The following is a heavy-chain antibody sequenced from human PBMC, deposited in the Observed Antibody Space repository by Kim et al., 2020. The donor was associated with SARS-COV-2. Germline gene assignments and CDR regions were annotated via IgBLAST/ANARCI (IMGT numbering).Heavy chain of an antibody. Sequence: GESLKISCKGSGYSFTSYWISWVRQMPGKGLEWMGRIDPSDSYTNYSPSFQGHVTISADKSISTAYLQWSSLKASDTAMYYCARGNPVAGSSSWYSFDYWGQGTLVTVSS. CDR1: GYSFTSYW. D-gene: IGHD6-13*01. CDR3: ARGNPVAGSSSWYSFDY. V-gene: IGHV5-10-1*01. J-gene: IGHJ4*02. CDR2: IDPSDSYT.